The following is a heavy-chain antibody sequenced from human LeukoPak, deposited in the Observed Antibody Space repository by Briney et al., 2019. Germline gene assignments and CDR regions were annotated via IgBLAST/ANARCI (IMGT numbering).Heavy chain of an antibody. V-gene: IGHV4-39*07. Sequence: SETLSFTCTVSGGSLSSSSYYWGWIRQPPGKGLEWIGSIYYSGSTYYNPSLKSRVTISVDTSKNQFSLKLSSVTAADTAVYYCARDDYGTTGWFDPWGQGTLVTVSS. CDR3: ARDDYGTTGWFDP. D-gene: IGHD1-14*01. J-gene: IGHJ5*02. CDR1: GGSLSSSSYY. CDR2: IYYSGST.